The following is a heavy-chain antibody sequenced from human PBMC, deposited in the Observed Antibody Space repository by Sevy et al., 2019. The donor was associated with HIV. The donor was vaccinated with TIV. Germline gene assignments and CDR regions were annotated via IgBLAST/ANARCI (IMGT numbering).Heavy chain of an antibody. V-gene: IGHV3-74*01. J-gene: IGHJ4*02. Sequence: GGSLRHSCAASGFTFSSYWMHWVRQAPGKGPVWVSGVNSDGSSTNYADSVKGRFTMSRDSAKNTLYLQMNSLRAEDTAVYFCVAANTWQDYWGQGTLVTVSS. D-gene: IGHD2-15*01. CDR2: VNSDGSST. CDR1: GFTFSSYW. CDR3: VAANTWQDY.